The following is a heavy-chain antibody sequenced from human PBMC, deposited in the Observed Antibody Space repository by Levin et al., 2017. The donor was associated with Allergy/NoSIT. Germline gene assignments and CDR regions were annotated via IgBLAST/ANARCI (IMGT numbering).Heavy chain of an antibody. CDR3: TRVLVAAGPRLDY. CDR2: IRSNVHGGTT. J-gene: IGHJ4*02. V-gene: IGHV3-49*03. Sequence: GSLRLSCTVSGFTFGDYAMKWFRQAPGKGLEWVSFIRSNVHGGTTEYAASVKGRFTMSRDDSKSIAYLQMNSLKTEDTAVYFCTRVLVAAGPRLDYWGQGTLVTVSS. D-gene: IGHD6-13*01. CDR1: GFTFGDYA.